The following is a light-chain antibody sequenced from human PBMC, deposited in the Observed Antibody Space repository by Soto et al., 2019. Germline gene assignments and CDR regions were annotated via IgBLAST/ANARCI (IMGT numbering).Light chain of an antibody. V-gene: IGKV2-28*01. CDR3: RQALQAPFT. Sequence: DIVMTQSPLSLPVTPGEPASISCRSSQSLLHSNGYNYLDWYLQKPGQSPQLLIYLGSNRASGVPDRFSGSGSGTDFTLKISRVDAEDVVVYYCRQALQAPFTFGPGTKVDIK. J-gene: IGKJ3*01. CDR1: QSLLHSNGYNY. CDR2: LGS.